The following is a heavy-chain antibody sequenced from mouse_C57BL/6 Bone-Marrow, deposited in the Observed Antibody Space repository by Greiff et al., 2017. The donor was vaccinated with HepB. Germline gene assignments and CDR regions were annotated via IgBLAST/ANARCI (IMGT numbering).Heavy chain of an antibody. CDR2: IRSKSSNYAT. CDR3: VRMAITTVVAKDWYFDV. J-gene: IGHJ1*03. Sequence: EVQWVESGGGLVQPKGSLKLSCAASGFTFNTYAMHWVRQAPGKGLEWVARIRSKSSNYATYYADSVKDRFTISRDDSQSMLYLQMNNLKTEDTAMYYCVRMAITTVVAKDWYFDVWGTGTTVTVSS. V-gene: IGHV10-3*01. D-gene: IGHD1-1*01. CDR1: GFTFNTYA.